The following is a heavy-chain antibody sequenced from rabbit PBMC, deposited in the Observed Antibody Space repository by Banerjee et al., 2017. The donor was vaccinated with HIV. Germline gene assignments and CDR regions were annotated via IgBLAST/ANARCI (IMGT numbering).Heavy chain of an antibody. CDR2: IGAGGSGSA. V-gene: IGHV1S40*01. D-gene: IGHD4-2*01. CDR3: ARVGVVTEMFWDL. Sequence: QSLEESGGDLVKPGASLTLTCTASGFSFSSSYWMCWVRQAPGKGLEWIACIGAGGSGSAYYATWAKGRFTISKTSSTTVTLQMTSLTAADTATYFCARVGVVTEMFWDLWGQGTLVTVS. J-gene: IGHJ6*01. CDR1: GFSFSSSYW.